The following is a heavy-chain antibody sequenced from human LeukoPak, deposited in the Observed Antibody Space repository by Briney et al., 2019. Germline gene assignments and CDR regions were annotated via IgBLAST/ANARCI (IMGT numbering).Heavy chain of an antibody. CDR3: ARDLSGFDF. D-gene: IGHD1-26*01. V-gene: IGHV3-30-3*01. J-gene: IGHJ4*02. CDR2: ISYDGSNK. CDR1: GFTFSSYA. Sequence: PGGSLRLSCAASGFTFSSYAMHWVRQAPGKGLQWVAVISYDGSNKSYAVSVKGRFTISRDNSKNTLYLQMNSLRAEDTAVYYCARDLSGFDFWGQGTLVTVSS.